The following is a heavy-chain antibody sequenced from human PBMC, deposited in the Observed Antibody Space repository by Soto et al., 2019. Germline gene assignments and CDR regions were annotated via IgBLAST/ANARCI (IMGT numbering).Heavy chain of an antibody. Sequence: SSETLSLTCTVAGGSISSYYWSWIRQPPGKGLEWIGYIYNSGSTNYNPSLKSRVTISVDTSKNQFSLKLSSVTAADTAVYYCARDQITMVRGVARGMDVWGQGATVTVSS. CDR2: IYNSGST. CDR1: GGSISSYY. V-gene: IGHV4-59*01. J-gene: IGHJ6*02. CDR3: ARDQITMVRGVARGMDV. D-gene: IGHD3-10*01.